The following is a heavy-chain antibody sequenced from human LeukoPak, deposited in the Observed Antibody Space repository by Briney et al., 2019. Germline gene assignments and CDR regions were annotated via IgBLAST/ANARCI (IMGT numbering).Heavy chain of an antibody. Sequence: AGGSLRLSCAASGFTFSSYAMHWVRQAPGKGLEWVAVISYDGSNKYYADSVKGRFTISRDNSKNTLYLQMNSLRAEDTAVYYCAARGRRDPWGQGTLVTVSS. J-gene: IGHJ5*02. D-gene: IGHD3-10*01. CDR1: GFTFSSYA. CDR3: AARGRRDP. V-gene: IGHV3-30*04. CDR2: ISYDGSNK.